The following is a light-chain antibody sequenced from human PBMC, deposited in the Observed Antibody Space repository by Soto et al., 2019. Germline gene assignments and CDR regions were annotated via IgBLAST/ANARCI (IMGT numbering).Light chain of an antibody. CDR2: AAS. V-gene: IGKV3-15*01. Sequence: IVCTHSPGTLSLSPLSRSTLSFRTSQSVSNNYLAWYQQKPGQAPRLLIYAASTRATGIPVRFSGSGSETEFTLTIRSLQSEDSALYYCHQYNNWPWTFGQGTKVDI. CDR1: QSVSNN. CDR3: HQYNNWPWT. J-gene: IGKJ1*01.